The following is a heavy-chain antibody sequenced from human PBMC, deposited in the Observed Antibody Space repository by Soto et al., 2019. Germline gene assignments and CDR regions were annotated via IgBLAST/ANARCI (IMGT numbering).Heavy chain of an antibody. CDR3: ARQANYDFWSGSLNWFDP. CDR2: IYYSGST. CDR1: GGSISSSSYY. V-gene: IGHV4-39*01. Sequence: PSETLSLTCTVSGGSISSSSYYWGWIRQPPGKGLEWIGSIYYSGSTYYNPSLKSRVTISVDTSKNQFSLKLSSVTAADTAVYYCARQANYDFWSGSLNWFDPWGQGTLVTVSS. D-gene: IGHD3-3*01. J-gene: IGHJ5*02.